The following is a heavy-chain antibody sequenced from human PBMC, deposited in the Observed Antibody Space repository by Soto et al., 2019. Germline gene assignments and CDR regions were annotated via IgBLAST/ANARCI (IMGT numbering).Heavy chain of an antibody. CDR1: GFTFSSSP. CDR3: VRGTNGWRGMDY. D-gene: IGHD2-8*01. Sequence: EVQLVESGGAIVQPGGSLRLSCATSGFTFSSSPIHWVRQAPGKGPVWVSRITEDGSGTTYADSVKGRFTVTRDNAKNTMYLQMSGLGAEDTAVYHCVRGTNGWRGMDYWGQGTLVTVSS. J-gene: IGHJ4*02. CDR2: ITEDGSGT. V-gene: IGHV3-74*01.